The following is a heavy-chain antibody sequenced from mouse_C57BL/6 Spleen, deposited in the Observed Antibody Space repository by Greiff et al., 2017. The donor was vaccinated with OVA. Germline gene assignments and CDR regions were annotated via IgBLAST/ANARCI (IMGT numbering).Heavy chain of an antibody. CDR1: GFTFSSYG. CDR2: ISSGGSYT. CDR3: ARRYYGSSRYFDV. D-gene: IGHD1-1*01. J-gene: IGHJ1*03. V-gene: IGHV5-6*02. Sequence: EVKVVESGGDLVKPGGSLKLSCAASGFTFSSYGMSWVRQTPDKRLEWVATISSGGSYTYYPDSVKGRFTISRDNAKNTLYLQMSSLKSEDTAMYYCARRYYGSSRYFDVGGTGTTVTVCS.